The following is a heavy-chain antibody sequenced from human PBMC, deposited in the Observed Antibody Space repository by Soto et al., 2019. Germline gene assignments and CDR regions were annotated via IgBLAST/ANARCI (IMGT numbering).Heavy chain of an antibody. CDR3: ARGLVRAFDI. Sequence: GGSLRLSCAASGFTFSSYSMNWVRQAPGKGPEWVSSISSSSSYIYYADSVKGRFTISRDNAKNSLYLQMNSLRAEDTAVYYCARGLVRAFDIWGQGTMVTVSS. J-gene: IGHJ3*02. CDR2: ISSSSSYI. D-gene: IGHD6-19*01. CDR1: GFTFSSYS. V-gene: IGHV3-21*01.